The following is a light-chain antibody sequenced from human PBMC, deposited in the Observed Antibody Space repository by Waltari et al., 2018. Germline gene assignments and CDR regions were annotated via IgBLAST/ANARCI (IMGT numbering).Light chain of an antibody. CDR2: QDK. J-gene: IGLJ1*01. CDR3: QTWDSNSYV. Sequence: SYEMTQPPSVSVSPVQTASMACSGHQLRNKYVHWYQQRPGQSPLLVIYQDKKRPPGIPARFSASNSGNTATLTISGTQAVDEADYYCQTWDSNSYVFGTGTKLTVL. CDR1: QLRNKY. V-gene: IGLV3-1*01.